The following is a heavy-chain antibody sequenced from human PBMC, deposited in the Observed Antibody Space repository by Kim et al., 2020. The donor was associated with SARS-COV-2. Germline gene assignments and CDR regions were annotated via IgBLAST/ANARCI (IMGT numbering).Heavy chain of an antibody. J-gene: IGHJ1*01. V-gene: IGHV3-23*03. Sequence: YYADCLKGRFTISRDYSKKSVDLQMNSLRVDDTAVYYCTKGQSGGDGAFQHWGQGTPVIVSS. D-gene: IGHD2-21*01. CDR3: TKGQSGGDGAFQH.